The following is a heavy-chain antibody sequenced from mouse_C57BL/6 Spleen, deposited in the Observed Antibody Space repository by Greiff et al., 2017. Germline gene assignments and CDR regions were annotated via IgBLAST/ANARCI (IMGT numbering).Heavy chain of an antibody. CDR2: INPNHGGT. D-gene: IGHD1-1*01. V-gene: IGHV1-18*01. CDR1: GYTFTDYN. CDR3: ARRTITTVVATGYFDY. J-gene: IGHJ2*01. Sequence: DVQLQESGPELVKPGASVKIPCKASGYTFTDYNMDWVKQSHGKSLEWIGDINPNHGGTIYNQKFKGKATLTVDKSSSTAYMELRSLTSEDTAVYYGARRTITTVVATGYFDYWGQGTTLTVSS.